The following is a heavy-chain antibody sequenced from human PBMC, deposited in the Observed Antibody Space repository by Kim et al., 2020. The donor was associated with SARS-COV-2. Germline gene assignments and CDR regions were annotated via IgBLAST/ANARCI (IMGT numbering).Heavy chain of an antibody. D-gene: IGHD5-18*01. CDR3: AKQTRGYSYGYFDY. V-gene: IGHV3-23*01. Sequence: DSVKGRFTISRDNSKNTLYLQMNSLRAEDTAVYYCAKQTRGYSYGYFDYWGQGTLVTVSS. J-gene: IGHJ4*02.